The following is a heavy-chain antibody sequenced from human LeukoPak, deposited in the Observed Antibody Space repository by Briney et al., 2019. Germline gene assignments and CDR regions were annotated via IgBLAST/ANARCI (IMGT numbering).Heavy chain of an antibody. CDR3: ARVPPYDFWSGYPSEFDY. D-gene: IGHD3-3*01. J-gene: IGHJ4*02. Sequence: GASVKVSCKASGYTFTDYYMHWVRQAPGQGLEWMGWINPNNGDTNYAQKFQGRVTMTRDTSISTAYMELSRLRSDDTAVYYCARVPPYDFWSGYPSEFDYWGQGTLVTVSS. CDR1: GYTFTDYY. V-gene: IGHV1-2*02. CDR2: INPNNGDT.